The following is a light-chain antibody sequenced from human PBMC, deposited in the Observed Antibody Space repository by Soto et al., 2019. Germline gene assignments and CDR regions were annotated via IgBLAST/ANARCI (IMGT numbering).Light chain of an antibody. Sequence: QSALTQPASVSGSPGQSIAISCTGTSSDVGAYDFVSWYQQHPDKAPKLLIYEVSNRPSGVSDRFSGSKSVNTATLTISWLQAEDEADYYCSSHTTSNTRVFGTGTKVTVL. V-gene: IGLV2-14*03. CDR3: SSHTTSNTRV. J-gene: IGLJ1*01. CDR1: SSDVGAYDF. CDR2: EVS.